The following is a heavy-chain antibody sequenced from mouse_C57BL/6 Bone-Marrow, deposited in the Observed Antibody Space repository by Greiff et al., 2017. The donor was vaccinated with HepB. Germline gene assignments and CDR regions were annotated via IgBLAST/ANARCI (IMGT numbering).Heavy chain of an antibody. J-gene: IGHJ4*01. D-gene: IGHD1-3*01. CDR1: GFTFSDFY. Sequence: EVQVVESGGGLVQSGRSLRLSCATSGFTFSDFYMEWVRQAPGKGLEWIAASRNKANDYTTEYSASVKGRFIVSRDTSQSILYLQMNALRAEDTAIYYCARDAKSYYYAMDYWGQGTSVTVSS. CDR3: ARDAKSYYYAMDY. CDR2: SRNKANDYTT. V-gene: IGHV7-1*01.